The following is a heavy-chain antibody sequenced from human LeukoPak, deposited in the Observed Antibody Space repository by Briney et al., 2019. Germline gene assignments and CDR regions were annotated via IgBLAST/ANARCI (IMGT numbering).Heavy chain of an antibody. V-gene: IGHV4-61*02. CDR2: IYTSGST. Sequence: SQTLSLTCTVSGGSISSGSYYWSWIRQPAGKGLEWIGRIYTSGSTNYNPSFKSRVTISVDTSKNQFSLKLSSVTAADTAVYYCAREQVGIAVAGLRGLDYWGQGTLVTVSS. CDR3: AREQVGIAVAGLRGLDY. CDR1: GGSISSGSYY. D-gene: IGHD6-19*01. J-gene: IGHJ4*02.